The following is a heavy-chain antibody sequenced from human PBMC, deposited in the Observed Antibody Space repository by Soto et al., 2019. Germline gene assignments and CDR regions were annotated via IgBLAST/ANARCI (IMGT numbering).Heavy chain of an antibody. D-gene: IGHD2-2*01. CDR3: ARGSGIAVIPGELEDVHYDY. V-gene: IGHV4-34*01. J-gene: IGHJ4*02. CDR2: ISQSGST. Sequence: QVQLQQWGAGLLKPSETLSHTCAVYGQSFSGHTWSWIRQSPGKGLEWIGEISQSGSTYYNPSLKTRVTISADTSKNQFSLTLNSVTAADTGVFYCARGSGIAVIPGELEDVHYDYWGQGTLVSVSS. CDR1: GQSFSGHT.